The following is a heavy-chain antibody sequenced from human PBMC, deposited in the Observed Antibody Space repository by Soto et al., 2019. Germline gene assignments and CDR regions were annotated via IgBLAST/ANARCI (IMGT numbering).Heavy chain of an antibody. CDR2: ISGSGGNT. CDR1: GFTFSSYA. V-gene: IGHV3-23*01. D-gene: IGHD2-2*01. Sequence: VGSLRPSCAASGFTFSSYAMSWVRQAPGQGLEWVSVISGSGGNTYYADSVKGRFTISRDNSKNTLYLQTNSLRVEDTAVYYCAKPNLYYSSTSCYDYWGQGALVTVSS. J-gene: IGHJ4*02. CDR3: AKPNLYYSSTSCYDY.